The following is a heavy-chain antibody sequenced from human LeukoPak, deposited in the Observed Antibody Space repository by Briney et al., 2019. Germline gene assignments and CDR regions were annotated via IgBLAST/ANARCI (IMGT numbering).Heavy chain of an antibody. CDR2: INPHSGAT. V-gene: IGHV1-2*02. CDR1: GGTFSSYA. J-gene: IGHJ5*02. CDR3: ATSSTVTHTRDP. Sequence: ASVKVSCKASGGTFSSYAISWVRQAPGQGLEWMGWINPHSGATNYAQRFQGRVSMDASFDTAYMELSRLTSDDTAVYYCATSSTVTHTRDPWGQGTLVTVSS. D-gene: IGHD4-11*01.